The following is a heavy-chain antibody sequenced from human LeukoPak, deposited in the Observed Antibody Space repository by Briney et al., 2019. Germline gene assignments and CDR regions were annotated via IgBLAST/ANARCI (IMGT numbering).Heavy chain of an antibody. CDR2: INSSSSTI. CDR3: ARDPYQLPTYYFDY. Sequence: GGSLRLSCAASGVTFSSYSMNWVRQAPGKGLEWVSSINSSSSTIYYADSVKGLFIISRDKANKSLYLQMNSLGDEDTAVHYCARDPYQLPTYYFDYWGQGPLVPVSS. J-gene: IGHJ4*02. CDR1: GVTFSSYS. V-gene: IGHV3-48*02. D-gene: IGHD2-2*01.